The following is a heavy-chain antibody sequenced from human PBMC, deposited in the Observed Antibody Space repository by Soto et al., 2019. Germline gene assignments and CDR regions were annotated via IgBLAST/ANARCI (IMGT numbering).Heavy chain of an antibody. D-gene: IGHD6-6*01. CDR2: IYTSGST. V-gene: IGHV4-4*07. J-gene: IGHJ6*02. CDR1: GGSISSYY. CDR3: ARVSSSGTMVYYYYGMDV. Sequence: QVQLQESGPGLVKPSETLSLTCTVSGGSISSYYWSWIRQPAGKGLEWIGRIYTSGSTNYNPSLKSRVPMSVDTSKNQFSLKLSSVTAADTAVYYCARVSSSGTMVYYYYGMDVWGQGTTVTVSS.